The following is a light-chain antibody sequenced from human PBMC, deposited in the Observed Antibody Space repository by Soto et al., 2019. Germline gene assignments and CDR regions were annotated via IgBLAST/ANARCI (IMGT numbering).Light chain of an antibody. CDR3: QQYNSSPWT. CDR1: QRISSW. CDR2: KAS. J-gene: IGKJ1*01. Sequence: DIQMTQSPSTLSASVGDRVTITCRASQRISSWLAWYQQKPGKAPKLLIYKASSLESGVPSRFSGSGSGTEFTLTISSLQPDDFATYYCQQYNSSPWTFGQGTKVEI. V-gene: IGKV1-5*03.